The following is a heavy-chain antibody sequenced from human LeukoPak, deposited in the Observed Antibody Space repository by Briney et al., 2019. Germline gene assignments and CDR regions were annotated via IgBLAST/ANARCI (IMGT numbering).Heavy chain of an antibody. D-gene: IGHD5/OR15-5a*01. J-gene: IGHJ6*02. V-gene: IGHV3-21*01. CDR1: GFTVRDYS. Sequence: GGAVSLSRPGCGFTVRDYSMSWVGQPPGRGLEGVSCISNSSWYIYYADSARGRFTISRDNARNSLYLQMNSLRAEDTAVYYCARSRSVSNYKGMDVWGQGTTVTVSS. CDR3: ARSRSVSNYKGMDV. CDR2: ISNSSWYI.